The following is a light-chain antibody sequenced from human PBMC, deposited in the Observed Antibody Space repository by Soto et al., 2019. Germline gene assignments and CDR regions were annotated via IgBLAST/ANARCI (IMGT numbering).Light chain of an antibody. CDR2: KAS. J-gene: IGKJ1*01. CDR3: QQYNDWPPT. CDR1: QSISSW. V-gene: IGKV1-5*03. Sequence: DIQMTQSPSTLSASVGDRVTITCRASQSISSWLAWYQQKPGKAPKLLIYKASNLESGVPSRFSGSGSGTEFTLTISSLQPDDFATYYCQQYNDWPPTFGQGTKVEIK.